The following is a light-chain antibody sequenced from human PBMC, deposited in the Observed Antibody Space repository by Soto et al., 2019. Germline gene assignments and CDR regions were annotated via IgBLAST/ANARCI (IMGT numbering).Light chain of an antibody. CDR1: SSDVGGYNY. Sequence: QSALTQPASVSGSPGQSITISCTGTSSDVGGYNYVSWYQQHPDKAPKLMIYDVSNRPSGVSNRFSGSKSDNTASLTISGLQAEDEADYYCSSYTSSSTLYVFGTGTKLTVL. CDR3: SSYTSSSTLYV. J-gene: IGLJ1*01. CDR2: DVS. V-gene: IGLV2-14*01.